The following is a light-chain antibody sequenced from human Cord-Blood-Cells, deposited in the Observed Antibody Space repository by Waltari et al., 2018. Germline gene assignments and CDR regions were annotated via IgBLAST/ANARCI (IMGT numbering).Light chain of an antibody. CDR3: SSYTSSSTLV. Sequence: QSALTQPASVSGSPGQSITISCTGTSSDVGGYNYVSWYQQHPGKAPKLMIYEVSNRLSGVSNRFAGSKSGNTASLTISGLQADDEADYYCSSYTSSSTLVFGTGTKVTVL. J-gene: IGLJ1*01. V-gene: IGLV2-14*01. CDR2: EVS. CDR1: SSDVGGYNY.